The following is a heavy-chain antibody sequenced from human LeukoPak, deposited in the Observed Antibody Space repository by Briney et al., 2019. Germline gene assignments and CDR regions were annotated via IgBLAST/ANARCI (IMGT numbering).Heavy chain of an antibody. D-gene: IGHD1-14*01. V-gene: IGHV1-69*05. CDR1: GGTFSSYA. CDR2: IIPIFGTA. Sequence: ASVKLSCKASGGTFSSYAISWLRQAPGQGLEWMGRIIPIFGTANYAQKFQGRVTITTDESTSTAYMELSSLRSEDTAVYYCARVGSHSLKPDHDAFDIWGQGTMVTVSS. J-gene: IGHJ3*02. CDR3: ARVGSHSLKPDHDAFDI.